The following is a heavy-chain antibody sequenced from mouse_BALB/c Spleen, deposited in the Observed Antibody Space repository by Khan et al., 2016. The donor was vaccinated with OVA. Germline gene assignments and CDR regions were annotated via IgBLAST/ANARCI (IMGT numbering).Heavy chain of an antibody. V-gene: IGHV5-6-3*01. J-gene: IGHJ2*01. CDR1: GFTFSSYG. CDR2: INSNGGST. CDR3: ARMARTIN. Sequence: EVQRVESGGGLVQPGGSLKLSCAASGFTFSSYGMSWVRQTPDKRLELVATINSNGGSTYYPDSVKGRFPISRDNAKNTLYLQMSSLKADDTAMYYCARMARTINWGQGTTLTVSS.